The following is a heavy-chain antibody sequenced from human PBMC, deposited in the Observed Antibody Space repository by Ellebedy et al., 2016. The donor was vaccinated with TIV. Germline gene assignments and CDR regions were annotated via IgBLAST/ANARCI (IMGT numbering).Heavy chain of an antibody. D-gene: IGHD6-19*01. CDR3: AREDSDWYYFDF. V-gene: IGHV3-21*01. CDR2: ISRSSSHI. CDR1: GFKFSSYG. Sequence: GGSLRLXXAASGFKFSSYGMNWVRQAPGKGLEWVSSISRSSSHIFYAPSVKGRFTIYRDNAKNSLYLQMNSLRVEDTAVYYCAREDSDWYYFDFWGQGTLVTVTS. J-gene: IGHJ4*02.